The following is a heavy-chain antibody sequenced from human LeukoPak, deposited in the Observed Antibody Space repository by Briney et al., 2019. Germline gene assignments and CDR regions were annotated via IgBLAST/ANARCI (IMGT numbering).Heavy chain of an antibody. CDR2: ITSNSANM. CDR3: ARHSGSYQRAFDY. J-gene: IGHJ4*02. CDR1: GLAFNKYY. D-gene: IGHD1-26*01. V-gene: IGHV3-21*01. Sequence: GGSLRLSCSASGLAFNKYYMNWVRQAPGKGLEWVSSITSNSANMYYGDSVKGRFTISRDNAKNSLYLQMNSLRVEDTAVYYCARHSGSYQRAFDYWGQGTLVTVSS.